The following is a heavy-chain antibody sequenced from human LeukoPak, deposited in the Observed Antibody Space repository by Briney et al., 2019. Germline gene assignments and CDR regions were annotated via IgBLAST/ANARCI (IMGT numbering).Heavy chain of an antibody. Sequence: ASVKVSCKASGYTFTSYDINWVRQATGQGLEWMGWMNPNSGNTGYAQKFQGRVTMTRNTSISTAYMELSSLRSEDTAVYYCARGEGGGNYYYYGMDVWDQGTTVTVSS. CDR2: MNPNSGNT. J-gene: IGHJ6*02. CDR3: ARGEGGGNYYYYGMDV. CDR1: GYTFTSYD. D-gene: IGHD3-16*01. V-gene: IGHV1-8*01.